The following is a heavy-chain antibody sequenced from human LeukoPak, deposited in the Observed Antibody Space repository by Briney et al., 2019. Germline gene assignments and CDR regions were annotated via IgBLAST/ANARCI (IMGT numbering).Heavy chain of an antibody. CDR3: ARLTALAGHRGAFDI. CDR1: GGSIGGHTFY. D-gene: IGHD6-19*01. CDR2: IYYNGNT. V-gene: IGHV4-39*01. J-gene: IGHJ3*02. Sequence: SETLSLTCNVSGGSIGGHTFYWDWTRQPPGKGLEWIATIYYNGNTFYNPSLKSRVAISIDMSKSQFSLHLSSVTAADTAIYYCARLTALAGHRGAFDIWGPGTTVTVSS.